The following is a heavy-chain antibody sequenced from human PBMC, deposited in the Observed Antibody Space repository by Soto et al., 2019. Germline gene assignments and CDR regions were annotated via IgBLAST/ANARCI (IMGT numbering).Heavy chain of an antibody. Sequence: PSETLSLTCAVYGGSFSGYYWSWIRQPPGKGLEWIGEINHSGSTNYNPSLKSRVTISVDTSKNQFSLKLSSVTAADTAVYYCARVTAMVFFDYYYGMDVWGQGTTVTVSS. CDR2: INHSGST. CDR1: GGSFSGYY. D-gene: IGHD5-18*01. CDR3: ARVTAMVFFDYYYGMDV. V-gene: IGHV4-34*01. J-gene: IGHJ6*02.